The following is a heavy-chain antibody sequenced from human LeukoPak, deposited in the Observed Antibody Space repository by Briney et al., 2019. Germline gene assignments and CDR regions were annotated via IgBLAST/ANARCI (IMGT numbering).Heavy chain of an antibody. CDR3: ARGSVAYFDY. CDR1: GGSISSGGYY. J-gene: IGHJ4*02. V-gene: IGHV4-61*08. Sequence: TPSETLSLTCTVSGGSISSGGYYWSWIRQHPGKGLEWIGYIYYSGSTNYNPSLKSRVTISVDTSKNQFSLKLSSVTAADTAVYYCARGSVAYFDYWGQGTLVTVSS. CDR2: IYYSGST.